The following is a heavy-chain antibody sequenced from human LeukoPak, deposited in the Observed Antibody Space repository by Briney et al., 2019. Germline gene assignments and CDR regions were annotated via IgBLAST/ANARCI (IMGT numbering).Heavy chain of an antibody. J-gene: IGHJ4*02. CDR3: ARMYSNYFDS. V-gene: IGHV4-61*01. Sequence: PSETLSLTCTVSGGSVSSGIYYWSWIRQPPGKGLEYIGYIYYSGSTTYNPSLKSRVTISVDTSKNQFSLQLSSVTAADTAVYYCARMYSNYFDSWGQGTLVTVSS. CDR1: GGSVSSGIYY. CDR2: IYYSGST. D-gene: IGHD4-11*01.